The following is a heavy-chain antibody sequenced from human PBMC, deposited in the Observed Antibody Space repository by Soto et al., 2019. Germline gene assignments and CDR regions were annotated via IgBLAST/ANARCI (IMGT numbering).Heavy chain of an antibody. CDR3: ASGACGSTTASCWDAVGI. CDR1: GYTFTGYY. V-gene: IGHV1-2*04. D-gene: IGHD2-2*01. Sequence: ASVKVSCKASGYTFTGYYMHWVRQAPGQGLEWMGWINPNSGGTNYAQKFQGWVTMTRDTSISTAYMQMSRLRAEDTAVYYCASGACGSTTASCWDAVGIWGQGTMVTVSS. CDR2: INPNSGGT. J-gene: IGHJ3*02.